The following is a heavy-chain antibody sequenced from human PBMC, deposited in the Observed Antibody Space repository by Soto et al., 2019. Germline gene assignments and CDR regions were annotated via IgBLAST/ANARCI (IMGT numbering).Heavy chain of an antibody. CDR3: ARDKDRQQLGGNYYYIMDV. J-gene: IGHJ6*01. CDR1: GGTFRTSA. V-gene: IGHV1-69*12. CDR2: IMPVFPTP. Sequence: QVQLVQSGAEVKKPGSSVKVSCKTSGGTFRTSAISWARQAPGQGLEWMGGIMPVFPTPDYAKKIQGRVTITADESTSTAYMELSSLRSEDTAVYYCARDKDRQQLGGNYYYIMDVWGQGTTVTVSS. D-gene: IGHD3-3*02.